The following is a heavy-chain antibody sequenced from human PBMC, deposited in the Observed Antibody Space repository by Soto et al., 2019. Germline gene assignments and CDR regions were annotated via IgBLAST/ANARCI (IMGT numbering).Heavy chain of an antibody. D-gene: IGHD3-3*01. J-gene: IGHJ6*02. V-gene: IGHV4-34*01. CDR3: ARSYKRPGFGVVIPYYGMDV. CDR2: INHSGST. Sequence: SETLSLTCAVYGGSFSGYYWSWIRQPPGKGLEWIGEINHSGSTNYNPSLKSRVTISVDTSKNQFSLKLSSVTAADTAVYYCARSYKRPGFGVVIPYYGMDVWGQGTTVTVSS. CDR1: GGSFSGYY.